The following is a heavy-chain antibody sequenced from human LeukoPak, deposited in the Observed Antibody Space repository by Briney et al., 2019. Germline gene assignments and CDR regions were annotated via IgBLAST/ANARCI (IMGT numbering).Heavy chain of an antibody. CDR2: IYYNGNT. V-gene: IGHV4-59*01. CDR3: ARSRLTGPTNWFDP. D-gene: IGHD5-12*01. Sequence: PSETLSLTCTVSGGSIRSYYWNWIRQPPGKGLEWIAYIYYNGNTNYNPSLKSRVTISVDTSKNQFSLKLSSVTAADTAVYYCARSRLTGPTNWFDPWGQGTLVTVSS. J-gene: IGHJ5*02. CDR1: GGSIRSYY.